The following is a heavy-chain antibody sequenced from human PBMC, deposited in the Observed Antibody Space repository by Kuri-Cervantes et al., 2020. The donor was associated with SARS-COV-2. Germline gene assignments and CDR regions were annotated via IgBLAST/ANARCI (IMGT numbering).Heavy chain of an antibody. D-gene: IGHD6-6*01. CDR3: AGDVTSSSSVVYYYYMDV. CDR1: GGTFSSYA. CDR2: IIPIFGTA. Sequence: SVKVSCKASGGTFSSYAISWVRRAPGQGLEWMGGIIPIFGTANYAQKFQGRVTITADKSTSTAYMELSSLRSEDTAVYYCAGDVTSSSSVVYYYYMDVWGKGTTVTVSS. V-gene: IGHV1-69*06. J-gene: IGHJ6*03.